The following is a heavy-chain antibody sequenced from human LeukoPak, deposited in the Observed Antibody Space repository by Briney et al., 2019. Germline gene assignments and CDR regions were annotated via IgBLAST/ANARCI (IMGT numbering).Heavy chain of an antibody. J-gene: IGHJ6*03. CDR1: GFTFSSYW. Sequence: PGGSLRLSCAASGFTFSSYWMSWVRQAPGKGLEWVANIKQDGSEKYYVDSVKGRFTISRDNAKNSLYLQMNSLRAEDTAVYYCARVSGGYSYGRRPGYYYYMDVWGKGTTVTVSS. V-gene: IGHV3-7*01. D-gene: IGHD5-18*01. CDR3: ARVSGGYSYGRRPGYYYYMDV. CDR2: IKQDGSEK.